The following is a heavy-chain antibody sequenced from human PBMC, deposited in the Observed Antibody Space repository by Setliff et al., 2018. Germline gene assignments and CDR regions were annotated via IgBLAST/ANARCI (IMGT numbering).Heavy chain of an antibody. CDR3: ARYDSSGYSENYYFDY. CDR1: GGSFSGYY. V-gene: IGHV4-34*10. CDR2: INHSGST. D-gene: IGHD3-22*01. Sequence: SETLSLTCAVYGGSFSGYYWSWIRQPPGTGLEWIGEINHSGSTNYNPSLKSRVTMFVDTSKNQFSLMLYSVTAADTAIYYCARYDSSGYSENYYFDYWGQGTLVTVSS. J-gene: IGHJ4*02.